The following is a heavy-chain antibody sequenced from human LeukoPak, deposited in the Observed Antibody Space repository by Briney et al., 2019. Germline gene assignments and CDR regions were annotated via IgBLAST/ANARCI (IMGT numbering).Heavy chain of an antibody. V-gene: IGHV3-74*01. CDR3: AREFRVLPDI. Sequence: GGSLRLSCAASGFTFSSYWMHWVRQAPGEGLVWVSRINSDGSTTNYADSVKGRFTISRDNAKNTLYLQMNSLRDEGTAVYYCAREFRVLPDIWGQGAMVTVSS. CDR1: GFTFSSYW. CDR2: INSDGSTT. D-gene: IGHD2-8*02. J-gene: IGHJ3*02.